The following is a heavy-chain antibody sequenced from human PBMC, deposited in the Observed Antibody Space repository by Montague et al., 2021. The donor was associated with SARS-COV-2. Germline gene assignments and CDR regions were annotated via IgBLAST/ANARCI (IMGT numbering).Heavy chain of an antibody. Sequence: SETLSLTCTVSGGSITSSSFYWGWIRQPPGKGLEWIGTIFYTGNTYYNPSLKSRVTISVDTSKNQFSLKLSSVSAADTAVLYCASRRWGGVMKAKGDAFDIWGHGTMVTVSS. CDR1: GGSITSSSFY. D-gene: IGHD3-16*01. CDR3: ASRRWGGVMKAKGDAFDI. J-gene: IGHJ3*02. V-gene: IGHV4-39*01. CDR2: IFYTGNT.